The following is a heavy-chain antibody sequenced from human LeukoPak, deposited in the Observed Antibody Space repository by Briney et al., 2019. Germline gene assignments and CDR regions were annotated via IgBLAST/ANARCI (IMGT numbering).Heavy chain of an antibody. CDR2: INSDGRST. J-gene: IGHJ4*02. CDR1: GFTFSSYW. Sequence: PGGSPRLSCAASGFTFSSYWVHWVRQAPGKGLVWVSRINSDGRSTSYADSVKGRFTISRDNAKNTLYLQMNSLRAEDTAVYYCARVAGGSSPYYFDYWGRGTLVTVSS. CDR3: ARVAGGSSPYYFDY. V-gene: IGHV3-74*01. D-gene: IGHD6-13*01.